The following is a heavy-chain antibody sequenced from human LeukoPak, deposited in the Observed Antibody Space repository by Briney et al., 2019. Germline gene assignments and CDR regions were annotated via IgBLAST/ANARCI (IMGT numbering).Heavy chain of an antibody. D-gene: IGHD1-26*01. CDR2: IYPGDSGP. J-gene: IGHJ3*01. CDR1: GYSFTSYC. Sequence: GESLKISCKVSGYSFTSYCSGWVRQMPGKGLEWMRIIYPGDSGPTYSPSFQGQVTISVDKSINTAYLQWSSLQASDTAMYYCGMSGDRVPLQDDVFDVWRQGTMVTVST. V-gene: IGHV5-51*01. CDR3: GMSGDRVPLQDDVFDV.